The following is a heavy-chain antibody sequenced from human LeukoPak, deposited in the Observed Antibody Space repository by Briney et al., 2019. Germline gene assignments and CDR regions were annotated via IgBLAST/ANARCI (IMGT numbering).Heavy chain of an antibody. CDR1: GGSFTDYF. V-gene: IGHV4-34*01. CDR3: ARVDTASDAFDI. CDR2: INDYTGNT. Sequence: SETLSLTCDVFGGSFTDYFWTWIRQSPGKGLEWIGEINDYTGNTNYNPSLNSRVSISLEKSKNQFSLKLTSVTAADTAVYYCARVDTASDAFDIWGQGTMVTVSS. J-gene: IGHJ3*02. D-gene: IGHD5-18*01.